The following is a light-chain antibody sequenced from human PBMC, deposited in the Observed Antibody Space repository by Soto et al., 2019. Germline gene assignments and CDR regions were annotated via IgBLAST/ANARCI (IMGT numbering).Light chain of an antibody. CDR1: QSVSSSY. J-gene: IGKJ5*01. CDR3: QKRSNWPIN. CDR2: GAS. Sequence: EIVVTQSPCTLSVSPGERATLSCRASQSVSSSYLAWYQHKPGQAPRLLIHGASNRATGIPARFSGSGSGTDFTLTISSLEPEDFAVYYCQKRSNWPINFGQGTRLEIK. V-gene: IGKV3D-20*02.